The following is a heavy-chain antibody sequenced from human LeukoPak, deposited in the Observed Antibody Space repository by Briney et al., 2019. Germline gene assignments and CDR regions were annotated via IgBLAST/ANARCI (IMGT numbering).Heavy chain of an antibody. CDR2: ISAYTGDT. CDR1: GYTLTSYG. CDR3: AREVRMVAARPGWFDP. D-gene: IGHD6-6*01. V-gene: IGHV1-18*01. J-gene: IGHJ5*02. Sequence: GASVKVSCRASGYTLTSYGINWVRQASGQGLEWLGWISAYTGDTKYAQNLQGRVNMTTDTSTSTAYMELSSLRSEDTAVYYCAREVRMVAARPGWFDPWGQGTLVTVSS.